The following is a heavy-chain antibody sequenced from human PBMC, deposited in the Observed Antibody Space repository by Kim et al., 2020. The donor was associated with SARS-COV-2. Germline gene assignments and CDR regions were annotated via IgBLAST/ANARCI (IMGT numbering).Heavy chain of an antibody. J-gene: IGHJ3*02. V-gene: IGHV4-39*01. CDR2: IYYSGST. CDR3: ARHKTWFGALPGAFDI. CDR1: GGSISSSSYY. Sequence: SETLSLTCTVSGGSISSSSYYWGWIRQPPGKGLEWIGSIYYSGSTYYNPSLKSRVTISVDTSKNQFSLKLSSVTAADTAVYYCARHKTWFGALPGAFDIWGQGTMVTVSS. D-gene: IGHD3-10*01.